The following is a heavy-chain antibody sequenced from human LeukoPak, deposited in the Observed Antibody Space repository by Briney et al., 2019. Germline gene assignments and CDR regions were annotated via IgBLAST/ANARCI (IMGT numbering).Heavy chain of an antibody. J-gene: IGHJ4*02. CDR1: GFTFSTYT. CDR2: TSSSSYYI. Sequence: GSLRLSCTASGFTFSTYTMNWVRQAPGKGLEWVSSTSSSSYYIYYADSVKGRFTISRDNAKNSLFLQMNSLRAEDTAVYYCGAAYSGSSPFDYWGQGTLVTVSS. D-gene: IGHD1-26*01. V-gene: IGHV3-21*01. CDR3: GAAYSGSSPFDY.